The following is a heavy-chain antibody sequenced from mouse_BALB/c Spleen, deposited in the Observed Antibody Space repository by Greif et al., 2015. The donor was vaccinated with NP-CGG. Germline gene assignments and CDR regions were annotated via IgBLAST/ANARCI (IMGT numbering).Heavy chain of an antibody. V-gene: IGHV5-6-3*01. Sequence: EVQGVESGGGLVQPGGSLKLSCAASGFTFSSYGMSWVRQTPDKRLELVATINSNGGSTYYPDSVKGRFTISRDNAKNTLYLQMSSLKSEDTAMYYCARDDYGSIYYSMDYWGQGTSVTVSS. J-gene: IGHJ4*01. CDR1: GFTFSSYG. CDR3: ARDDYGSIYYSMDY. D-gene: IGHD1-1*01. CDR2: INSNGGST.